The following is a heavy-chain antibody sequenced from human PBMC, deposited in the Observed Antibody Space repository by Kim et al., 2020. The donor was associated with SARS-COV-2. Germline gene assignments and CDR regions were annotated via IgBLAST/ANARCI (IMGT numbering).Heavy chain of an antibody. V-gene: IGHV3-9*01. CDR3: AKEGGDSTACDI. D-gene: IGHD3-16*01. Sequence: DEDSGKGRFTISRDNAKNSLYLQMNSLGGEDTALYYCAKEGGDSTACDIWGQGPMVTVSS. J-gene: IGHJ3*02.